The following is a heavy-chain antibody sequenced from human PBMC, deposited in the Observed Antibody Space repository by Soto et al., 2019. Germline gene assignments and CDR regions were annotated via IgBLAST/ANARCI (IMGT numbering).Heavy chain of an antibody. D-gene: IGHD6-19*01. CDR1: GYTFTSYG. J-gene: IGHJ6*02. CDR2: ISAYNGNT. CDR3: ASDQGEQWMAGGYYYYYGMDV. Sequence: ASVKVSCKASGYTFTSYGISWVRQAPGQGLEWMGWISAYNGNTNYAQKLQGRFTMTTDTSTSTAYMELRSLRSDDTAVYYCASDQGEQWMAGGYYYYYGMDVWGQGTTVTVSS. V-gene: IGHV1-18*04.